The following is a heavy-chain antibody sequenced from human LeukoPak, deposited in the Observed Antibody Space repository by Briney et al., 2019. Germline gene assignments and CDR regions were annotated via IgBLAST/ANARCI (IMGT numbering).Heavy chain of an antibody. CDR2: INPKSGGT. D-gene: IGHD3-3*01. J-gene: IGHJ3*02. V-gene: IGHV1-2*02. CDR3: ARLTYYDFWSGYNYAFDI. Sequence: ASVKVSCTASGYTFSDYYIHWLRQAPGQGLEWMGWINPKSGGTNYAQYFQGRVTMTRDTSSTTVYMDLTRLRSDDTAVYYCARLTYYDFWSGYNYAFDIWGQGTMVTVSS. CDR1: GYTFSDYY.